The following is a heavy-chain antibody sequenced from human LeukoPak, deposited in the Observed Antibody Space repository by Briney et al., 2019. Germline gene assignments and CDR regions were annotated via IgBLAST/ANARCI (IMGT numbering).Heavy chain of an antibody. D-gene: IGHD6-13*01. CDR3: ARDGIAAYGMDV. J-gene: IGHJ6*02. Sequence: SETLSLTCTVSGGSISSYYWSWIRQPPGKGLEWIGEINHSGSTNYNPSLKSRVTISVDTSKNQFSLKLSSVTAADTAVYYCARDGIAAYGMDVWGQGTTVTVSS. V-gene: IGHV4-34*01. CDR2: INHSGST. CDR1: GGSISSYY.